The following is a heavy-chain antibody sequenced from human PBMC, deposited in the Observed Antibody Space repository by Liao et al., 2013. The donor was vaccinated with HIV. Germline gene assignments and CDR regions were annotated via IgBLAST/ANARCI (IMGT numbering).Heavy chain of an antibody. CDR2: IYYSGST. Sequence: QVQLQESGPGLVKPSETLSLTCTVSGGSISSYYWGWIRQPPGKGLEWIGSIYYSGSTNCNPSLKSRVTMSVDTSKNQFSLKLSSVTAADTAVYYCARGVDYYDSGGFLNTWGQGTLVTVSS. CDR1: GGSISSYY. CDR3: ARGVDYYDSGGFLNT. D-gene: IGHD3-22*01. V-gene: IGHV4-59*12. J-gene: IGHJ4*02.